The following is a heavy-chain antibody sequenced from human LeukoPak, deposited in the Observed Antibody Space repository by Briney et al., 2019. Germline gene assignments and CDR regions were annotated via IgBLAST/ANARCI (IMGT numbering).Heavy chain of an antibody. V-gene: IGHV4-34*01. CDR3: VTGFSGVVGDY. CDR2: IKDGGIT. D-gene: IGHD3-10*01. Sequence: PSETLSLTCAVYSGSLSGYYWSWIRQPPGKGLEWIGEIKDGGITNYNPSLRSRVTISVATSKKQLSLKLSSATAADTADSYCVTGFSGVVGDYWGQGTQVTVSS. J-gene: IGHJ4*02. CDR1: SGSLSGYY.